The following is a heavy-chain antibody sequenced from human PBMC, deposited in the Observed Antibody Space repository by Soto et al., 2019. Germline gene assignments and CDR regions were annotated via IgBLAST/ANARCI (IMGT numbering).Heavy chain of an antibody. CDR3: ARGILGGVRIDYGMDV. V-gene: IGHV3-21*01. D-gene: IGHD2-8*02. J-gene: IGHJ6*02. CDR2: ITSAGSYI. CDR1: GFTFSNYN. Sequence: EVQLVESGGGMVKPGGSLRLSCAASGFTFSNYNMNWVRQPPGKGLEWVSSITSAGSYIYYAESLKGRVTISRDNAKNSQFLQMNSLRAEDKALYFCARGILGGVRIDYGMDVWGQGTTVTVSS.